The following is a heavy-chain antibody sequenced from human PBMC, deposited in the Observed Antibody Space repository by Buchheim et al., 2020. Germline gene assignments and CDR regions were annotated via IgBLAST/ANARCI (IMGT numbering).Heavy chain of an antibody. J-gene: IGHJ4*02. CDR2: ISYDGSNK. V-gene: IGHV3-30*03. Sequence: QVQLVESGGGVVQPGRSLRLSCAASGFTFSSYGMHWVRQAPGKGLEWVAVISYDGSNKYYADSVKGRFTISRDNSKNTLYLQMNSLRAEDTAVYYCASHQGDGYNVDYWGQGTL. CDR1: GFTFSSYG. CDR3: ASHQGDGYNVDY. D-gene: IGHD5-24*01.